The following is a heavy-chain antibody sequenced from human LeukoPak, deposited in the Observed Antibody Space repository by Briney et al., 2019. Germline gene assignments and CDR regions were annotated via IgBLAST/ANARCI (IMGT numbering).Heavy chain of an antibody. D-gene: IGHD6-6*01. CDR1: GYTFTSYG. V-gene: IGHV1-18*01. CDR2: ISAYNGNT. CDR3: ARDWDFRYSRSRGVDY. Sequence: VASVKVSCKASGYTFTSYGISWVRQAPGQGLEWMGWISAYNGNTNYAQKLQGRVTMTTDTSTSTAYMELRSLRSDDTAVYYCARDWDFRYSRSRGVDYWGQGTLVTVSS. J-gene: IGHJ4*02.